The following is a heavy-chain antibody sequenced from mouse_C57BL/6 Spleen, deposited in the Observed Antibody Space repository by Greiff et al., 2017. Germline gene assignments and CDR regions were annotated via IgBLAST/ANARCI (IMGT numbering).Heavy chain of an antibody. CDR1: GYAFSSYW. Sequence: QVQLKESGAELVKPGASVKISCKASGYAFSSYWMNWVKQRPGKGLEWIGQIYPGDGDTTYNGKFKGKATLTADKSSSTAYMQRSSLTSEDSAVYFCARVSYSTMITTWRNYAMDYWGQGTSVTVSS. CDR2: IYPGDGDT. CDR3: ARVSYSTMITTWRNYAMDY. V-gene: IGHV1-80*01. D-gene: IGHD2-4*01. J-gene: IGHJ4*01.